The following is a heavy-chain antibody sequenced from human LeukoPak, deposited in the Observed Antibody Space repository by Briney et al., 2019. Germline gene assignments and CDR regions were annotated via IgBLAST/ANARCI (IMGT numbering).Heavy chain of an antibody. Sequence: PSETLSLTCAVYGGSFSGYYWSWIRQPPGKGLEWIGEINHSGSTNYNPSLKSRVTISVDTSKNQFSLKLSSVAAADTAVYYCARLLLWFGEPKAYWGQGTLVTVSS. CDR1: GGSFSGYY. D-gene: IGHD3-10*01. CDR3: ARLLLWFGEPKAY. V-gene: IGHV4-34*01. CDR2: INHSGST. J-gene: IGHJ4*02.